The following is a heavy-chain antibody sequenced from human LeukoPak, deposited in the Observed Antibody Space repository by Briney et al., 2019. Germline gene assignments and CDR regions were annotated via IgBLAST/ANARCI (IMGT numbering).Heavy chain of an antibody. Sequence: SETLYLTCTVSGGSISSYYWSWIRQPPGKGLEWIGYIYYSGSTNYNPSLKSRVTISVDTSKNQFSLKLSSVTAADTAVYYCASSPMVRASNWFDPWGQGTLVTVSS. CDR3: ASSPMVRASNWFDP. J-gene: IGHJ5*02. CDR1: GGSISSYY. CDR2: IYYSGST. V-gene: IGHV4-59*01. D-gene: IGHD3-10*01.